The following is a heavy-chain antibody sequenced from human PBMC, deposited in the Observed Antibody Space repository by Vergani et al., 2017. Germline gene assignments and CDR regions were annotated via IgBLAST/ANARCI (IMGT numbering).Heavy chain of an antibody. J-gene: IGHJ2*01. CDR1: GFTFSTYA. V-gene: IGHV3-74*02. CDR2: ITSDGRST. Sequence: EVQLLESGGGLVQTGGSLRLSCAASGFTFSTYAMSWVRQAPGKGLEWVSRITSDGRSTSYADSVKGRFTLSRDNAKNTLYLQMNSLRAEDTAVYYCARAQSSSSGWYFDLWGRGTLVTVSS. CDR3: ARAQSSSSGWYFDL. D-gene: IGHD6-6*01.